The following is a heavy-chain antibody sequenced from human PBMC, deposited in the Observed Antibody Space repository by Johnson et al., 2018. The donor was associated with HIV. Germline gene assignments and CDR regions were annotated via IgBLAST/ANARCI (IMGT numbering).Heavy chain of an antibody. CDR3: ARAIDQGYSSGWSSDVYDI. D-gene: IGHD6-19*01. CDR1: GFTFSSYW. J-gene: IGHJ3*02. CDR2: INSDGSST. V-gene: IGHV3-74*02. Sequence: VQLVESGGGLVQPGGSLRLSCAASGFTFSSYWMHWVLQAPGKGLVWVSRINSDGSSTSYADSVKGRFTISRDNAKNTLYLQMNSLRVEDTAVYYCARAIDQGYSSGWSSDVYDIWGQGTMVTVSA.